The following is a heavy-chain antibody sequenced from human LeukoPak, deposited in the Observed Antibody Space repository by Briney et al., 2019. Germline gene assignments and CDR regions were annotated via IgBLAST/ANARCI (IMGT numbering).Heavy chain of an antibody. J-gene: IGHJ4*02. Sequence: SVKVSCKASGGTFSSYAISWVRQAPGQGLEWMGRIIPIFGTANYAQKFQGRVTITTDESTSTAYMELSSLRSEDTAVYYCATGACINGVCFYYFDYWGQGTLVTVSS. V-gene: IGHV1-69*05. CDR2: IIPIFGTA. D-gene: IGHD2-8*01. CDR1: GGTFSSYA. CDR3: ATGACINGVCFYYFDY.